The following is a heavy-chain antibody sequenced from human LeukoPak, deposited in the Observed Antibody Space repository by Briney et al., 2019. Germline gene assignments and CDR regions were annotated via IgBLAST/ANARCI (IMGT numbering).Heavy chain of an antibody. CDR1: GGSISSSSYY. CDR2: IYYSGST. D-gene: IGHD3-10*01. Sequence: PSETLSLTCTVSGGSISSSSYYWGWIRQPPGKGLEWIGSIYYSGSTYYNPSLKSRVTISVDTSKNQFSLKLSSVTAADTAVYYCARRPRDGSGIADWFDPWGQGTLVTVSS. V-gene: IGHV4-39*01. CDR3: ARRPRDGSGIADWFDP. J-gene: IGHJ5*02.